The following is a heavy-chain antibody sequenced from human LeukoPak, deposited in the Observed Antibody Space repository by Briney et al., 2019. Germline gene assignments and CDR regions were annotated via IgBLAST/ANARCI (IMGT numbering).Heavy chain of an antibody. CDR1: GFAFSNYE. CDR2: ITSSGGTT. D-gene: IGHD2-8*01. J-gene: IGHJ4*02. Sequence: GGSLRLSCAASGFAFSNYEMTWVRQTPGKGLEWISYITSSGGTTLYADSVKGRFTISRDNAENSLYLHMNSLRAGDSAVYYCARGDCTNDNCYVSYWGQGILVTVSS. V-gene: IGHV3-48*03. CDR3: ARGDCTNDNCYVSY.